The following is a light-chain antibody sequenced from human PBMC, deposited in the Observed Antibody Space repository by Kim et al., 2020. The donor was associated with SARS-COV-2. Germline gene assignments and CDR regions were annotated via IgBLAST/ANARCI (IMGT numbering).Light chain of an antibody. CDR1: KLGDKY. Sequence: SYELTQPPSVSVSPGQTASITCSGDKLGDKYACWYQQKPGQSPVLVIYQDSKRPSGIPERFSGSNSGNTATLTISGTQPMDEADFYCQAWDSNTGVFGGGTKLT. CDR3: QAWDSNTGV. CDR2: QDS. J-gene: IGLJ3*02. V-gene: IGLV3-1*01.